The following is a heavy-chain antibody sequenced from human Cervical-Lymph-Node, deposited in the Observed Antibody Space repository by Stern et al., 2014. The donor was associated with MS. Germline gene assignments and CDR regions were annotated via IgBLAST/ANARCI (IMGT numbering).Heavy chain of an antibody. Sequence: MQLVESGTEVKKPGASVLVSCKASGYTFTTYGITWVRQAPGQGLEWMGWISADSGNTKYAQKFQDRVTMTRDTTTGTAYMEVRSLRSEDTAVYYCARDKMHAFDYWGQGTQVTVP. CDR1: GYTFTTYG. D-gene: IGHD2-8*01. J-gene: IGHJ4*02. V-gene: IGHV1-18*01. CDR3: ARDKMHAFDY. CDR2: ISADSGNT.